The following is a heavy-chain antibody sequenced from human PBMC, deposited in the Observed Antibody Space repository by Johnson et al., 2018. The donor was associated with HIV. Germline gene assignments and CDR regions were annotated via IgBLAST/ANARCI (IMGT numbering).Heavy chain of an antibody. V-gene: IGHV3-7*02. Sequence: VQLVESGGGLVQPGGSLRLSCAASGFTFSNYWMTWVRQAPGKALERVANIQQAGSDTYYADSVQGRFTISRDNAKNSLYLQMNSLRAEDTAVYYCARVLRLPRLGAFDIWGQGTMVTVSS. J-gene: IGHJ3*02. CDR2: IQQAGSDT. CDR1: GFTFSNYW. D-gene: IGHD5-12*01. CDR3: ARVLRLPRLGAFDI.